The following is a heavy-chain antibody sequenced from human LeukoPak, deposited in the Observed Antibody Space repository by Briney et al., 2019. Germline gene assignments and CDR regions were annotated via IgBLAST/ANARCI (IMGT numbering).Heavy chain of an antibody. Sequence: GGSLRLSCAASGFTFSSYGMHWVRQAPGKGLGWVAFIRYDGSNKYYADSVKGRFTISRDNSKNTLYLQMNSLRAEDTAVYYCAKDFGFLEWLPLDYWGQGTLVTVSS. V-gene: IGHV3-30*02. CDR2: IRYDGSNK. CDR1: GFTFSSYG. CDR3: AKDFGFLEWLPLDY. J-gene: IGHJ4*02. D-gene: IGHD3-3*01.